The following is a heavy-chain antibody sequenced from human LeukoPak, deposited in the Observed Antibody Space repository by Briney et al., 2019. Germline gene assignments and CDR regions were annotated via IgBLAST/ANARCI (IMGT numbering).Heavy chain of an antibody. CDR1: GFTFSSYW. D-gene: IGHD2-21*02. V-gene: IGHV3-7*01. CDR2: IKQDGSEK. Sequence: HPGGSLRLSCAASGFTFSSYWMSWVRQAPGKGLEWVANIKQDGSEKYYVDSVKGRFTISRDNAKNSLYLQVNSLRAEDTAVYYCARYIAYCGGDCSVYYYYGMDVWGQGTTVTVSS. J-gene: IGHJ6*02. CDR3: ARYIAYCGGDCSVYYYYGMDV.